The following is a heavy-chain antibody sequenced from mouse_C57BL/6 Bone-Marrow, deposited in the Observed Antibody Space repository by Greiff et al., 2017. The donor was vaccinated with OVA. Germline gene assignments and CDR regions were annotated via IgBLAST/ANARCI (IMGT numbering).Heavy chain of an antibody. CDR2: INPYNGGT. V-gene: IGHV1-19*01. Sequence: VQLQQSGPVLVKPGASVKMSCKASGYTFTDYYMNWVKQSHGKSLEWIGVINPYNGGTSYNQKFKGKATLTVDKSSSTAYMELNSLTSEDSAVDYCAIITTVVDAMDYWGQGTSVTVSS. D-gene: IGHD1-1*01. CDR1: GYTFTDYY. CDR3: AIITTVVDAMDY. J-gene: IGHJ4*01.